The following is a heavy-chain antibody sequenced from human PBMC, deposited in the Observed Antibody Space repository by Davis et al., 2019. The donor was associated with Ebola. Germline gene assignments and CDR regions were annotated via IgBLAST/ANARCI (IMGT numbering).Heavy chain of an antibody. V-gene: IGHV3-23*01. J-gene: IGHJ4*02. Sequence: GESLKISCAASGFTFSSYWMSWVRQAPGKGLEWVSAISGSGGSTYYADSVKGRFTISRDNSKNTLYLQMNSLRAEDTAVYYCAKDERVVVPAASTFLGYWGQGTLVTVSS. D-gene: IGHD2-2*01. CDR1: GFTFSSYW. CDR3: AKDERVVVPAASTFLGY. CDR2: ISGSGGST.